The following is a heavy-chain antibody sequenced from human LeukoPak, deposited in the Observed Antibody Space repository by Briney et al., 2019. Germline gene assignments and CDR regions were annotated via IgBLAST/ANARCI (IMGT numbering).Heavy chain of an antibody. J-gene: IGHJ3*02. Sequence: SETLSLTCTVSGGPISSGDYYWSRIRQPPGKGLEWIGYIYYSGSTYCNPSLKSRTIISVDTSKNQFSLKLSSVTAADTAVYYCARARGYSYGLDAFDMWGQGTMVTVSS. D-gene: IGHD5-18*01. CDR1: GGPISSGDYY. V-gene: IGHV4-30-4*01. CDR2: IYYSGST. CDR3: ARARGYSYGLDAFDM.